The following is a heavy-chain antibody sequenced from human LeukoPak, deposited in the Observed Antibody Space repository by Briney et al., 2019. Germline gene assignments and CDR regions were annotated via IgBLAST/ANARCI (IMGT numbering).Heavy chain of an antibody. V-gene: IGHV4-61*10. D-gene: IGHD6-13*01. CDR3: ARKPAAAIHAFDI. J-gene: IGHJ3*02. CDR1: GGSISSGSYY. CDR2: IYYSGST. Sequence: SETLSLTCTVSGGSISSGSYYWSWIRQPAGKGLEWIGYIYYSGSTYYNPSLKSRVTISVDTSKNQFSLKLSSVTAADTAVYYCARKPAAAIHAFDIWGQGTMVTVSS.